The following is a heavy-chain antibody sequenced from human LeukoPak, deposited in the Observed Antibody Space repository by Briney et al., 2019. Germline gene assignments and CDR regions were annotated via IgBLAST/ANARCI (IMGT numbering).Heavy chain of an antibody. CDR3: AKENNRRALDY. V-gene: IGHV3-9*01. CDR1: GFTFDDYA. D-gene: IGHD3-16*02. CDR2: ISWNSGSI. Sequence: GGSLRLSCAASGFTFDDYAIHWVRQAPGKGLEWVSGISWNSGSIGYADSVKGRFTISRDNAKNSLYLQMNSLRAEDTALYYCAKENNRRALDYWGQGTLVTVSS. J-gene: IGHJ4*02.